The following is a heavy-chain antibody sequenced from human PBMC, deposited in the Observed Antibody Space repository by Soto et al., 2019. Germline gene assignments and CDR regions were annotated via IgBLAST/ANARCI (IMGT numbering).Heavy chain of an antibody. CDR1: GGSISNYY. J-gene: IGHJ4*02. D-gene: IGHD2-2*01. CDR2: IYYSGST. CDR3: ARAVLPATPPFDY. V-gene: IGHV4-59*01. Sequence: QVQLQESGPRLVKPSETLSLTCIVSGGSISNYYWSWIRQPPGKGLEWIGYIYYSGSTNYNPSLQRRVTIPVDTSENQFSLKLSSVTAADTAVYYCARAVLPATPPFDYWGQGTLVTVSS.